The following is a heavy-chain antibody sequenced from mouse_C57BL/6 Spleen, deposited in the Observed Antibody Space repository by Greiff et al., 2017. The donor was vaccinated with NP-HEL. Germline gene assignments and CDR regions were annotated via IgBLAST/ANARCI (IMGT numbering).Heavy chain of an antibody. CDR2: IYPGDGDT. CDR3: ARSDFDYYGSSYGYAMDY. D-gene: IGHD1-1*01. Sequence: QVQLQQSGPELVKPGASVKISCKASGYAFSSSWMNWVKQRPGKGLEWIGRIYPGDGDTNYNGKFKGKATLTADKSSSTAYMQLSSLTSEDSAVYFCARSDFDYYGSSYGYAMDYWGQGTSVTVSS. J-gene: IGHJ4*01. CDR1: GYAFSSSW. V-gene: IGHV1-82*01.